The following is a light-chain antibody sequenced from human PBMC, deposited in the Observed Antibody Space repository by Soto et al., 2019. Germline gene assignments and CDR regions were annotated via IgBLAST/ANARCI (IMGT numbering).Light chain of an antibody. Sequence: EVVLTQSPGTLSLSPGERATLSCRASQSVRNNYLAWYQQKPGQSPKLLIFGSSDRATGIPDRFSGSGSGTDFTLIISRLAPEDFAVYYCPQYGSSPPHTFGQGTKLAIK. CDR2: GSS. J-gene: IGKJ2*01. CDR1: QSVRNNY. V-gene: IGKV3-20*01. CDR3: PQYGSSPPHT.